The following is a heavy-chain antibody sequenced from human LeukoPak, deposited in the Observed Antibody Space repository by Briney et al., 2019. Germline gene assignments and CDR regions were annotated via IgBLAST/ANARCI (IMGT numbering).Heavy chain of an antibody. CDR2: INPNPGST. D-gene: IGHD1-1*01. CDR1: GYIFGDYY. Sequence: ASLKVPCKASGYIFGDYYMHWVRQAPGQGLEWMGIINPNPGSTSYAQKFQGKLTVTRDTSTSTVYMELSSLIPDDTAVYYCARAVWNDAFDIWGQGTMVTVSS. J-gene: IGHJ3*02. CDR3: ARAVWNDAFDI. V-gene: IGHV1-46*01.